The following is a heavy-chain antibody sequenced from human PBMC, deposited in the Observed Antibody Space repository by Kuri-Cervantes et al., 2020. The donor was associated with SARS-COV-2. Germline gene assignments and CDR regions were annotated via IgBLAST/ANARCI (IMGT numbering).Heavy chain of an antibody. D-gene: IGHD2-2*01. Sequence: GGSLRLSCAASGFTFSSYAMSWVRQAPGKGLEWVSAISGSGGSTYYADSVKGRFTISRDNSKNTLYLQMNSLRAKDTAVYYCAKDSIVVVVPAAKDYWGQGTLVTVSS. J-gene: IGHJ4*02. V-gene: IGHV3-23*01. CDR3: AKDSIVVVVPAAKDY. CDR2: ISGSGGST. CDR1: GFTFSSYA.